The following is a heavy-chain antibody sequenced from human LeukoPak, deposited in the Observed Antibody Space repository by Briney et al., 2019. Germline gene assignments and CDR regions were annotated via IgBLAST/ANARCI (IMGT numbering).Heavy chain of an antibody. J-gene: IGHJ4*02. CDR2: ISWNSGSI. D-gene: IGHD5-24*01. CDR3: AKGTPGEMATTGNYFDY. Sequence: GGSLRLSCAASGFTFDDYAMHWVRQAPGKGLGGVSGISWNSGSIGYADSVKGRFTISRDNAKNSLYLQMNSLRAEDTALYYRAKGTPGEMATTGNYFDYWGQGTLVTVSS. CDR1: GFTFDDYA. V-gene: IGHV3-9*01.